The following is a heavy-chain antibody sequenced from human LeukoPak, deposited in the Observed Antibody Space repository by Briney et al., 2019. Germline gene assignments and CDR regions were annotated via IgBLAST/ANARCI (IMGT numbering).Heavy chain of an antibody. CDR2: IIPIFGTA. Sequence: ASVKVSCKASGGTFSSYAISWVGQAPGQGLEWMGGIIPIFGTANYAQKFQGRVTITAVESTSTAYMELSSLRSEDTAVYYCARDSTNDYVWGSYRYGPVGIWGQGTMVTVSS. D-gene: IGHD3-16*02. J-gene: IGHJ3*02. CDR1: GGTFSSYA. V-gene: IGHV1-69*13. CDR3: ARDSTNDYVWGSYRYGPVGI.